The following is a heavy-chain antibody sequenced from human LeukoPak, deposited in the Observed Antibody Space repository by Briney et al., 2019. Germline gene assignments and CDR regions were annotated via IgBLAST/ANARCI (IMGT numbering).Heavy chain of an antibody. CDR3: ARAYYDSPYAFDI. D-gene: IGHD3-22*01. J-gene: IGHJ3*02. CDR2: IYYSGSS. CDR1: GGSISSYY. V-gene: IGHV4-59*01. Sequence: SETLSLSCTVSGGSISSYYWSWIRQPPGKGLEWIGYIYYSGSSNYNPSLKSRVTISVDTSKNQFSLKLSSVTAADTAVYYCARAYYDSPYAFDIWGQGTMVTVSS.